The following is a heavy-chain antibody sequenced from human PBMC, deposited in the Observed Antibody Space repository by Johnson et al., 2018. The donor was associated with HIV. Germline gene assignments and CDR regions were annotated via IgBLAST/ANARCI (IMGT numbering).Heavy chain of an antibody. CDR2: IKQDGSDK. D-gene: IGHD2-21*02. V-gene: IGHV3-7*05. CDR3: ARDHVMVVTPGDCFDI. CDR1: GFTFSDYW. J-gene: IGHJ3*02. Sequence: VQLVESGGGVVRPGGSLRLSCVVSGFTFSDYWMTWVRQAPGKGLEWVANIKQDGSDKYYVHSVKGRFSISRDNAKNSLYLQMNSLRAEETAVYYCARDHVMVVTPGDCFDIWGQGTMVTVSS.